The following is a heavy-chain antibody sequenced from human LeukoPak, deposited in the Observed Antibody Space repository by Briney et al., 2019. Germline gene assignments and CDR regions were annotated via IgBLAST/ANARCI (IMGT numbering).Heavy chain of an antibody. CDR1: GFTFSSYA. D-gene: IGHD1-1*01. CDR3: ARESRSRPAHSNY. Sequence: PGGSLRLSCAASGFTFSSYALSWVRQAPGKGLEWVSAISGSGGSTFYADSVKGRFTISRDNSKNTLWLQMNSLRAEDTAVYYCARESRSRPAHSNYWGQGTLVTVSS. V-gene: IGHV3-23*01. J-gene: IGHJ4*02. CDR2: ISGSGGST.